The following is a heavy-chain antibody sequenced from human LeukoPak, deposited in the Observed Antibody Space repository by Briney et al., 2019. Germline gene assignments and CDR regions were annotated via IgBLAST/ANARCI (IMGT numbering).Heavy chain of an antibody. CDR2: INPSGGST. D-gene: IGHD3-22*01. Sequence: ASVKVSCKASGYTFPSYYMHWVRQAPGQGLEWMGIINPSGGSTSYAQKFQGRVTMTRDTSTSTVYMELSSLRSEDTAVYYCARSHLDSSGYVPLHWFDPWGQGTLVTVSS. V-gene: IGHV1-46*01. CDR1: GYTFPSYY. CDR3: ARSHLDSSGYVPLHWFDP. J-gene: IGHJ5*02.